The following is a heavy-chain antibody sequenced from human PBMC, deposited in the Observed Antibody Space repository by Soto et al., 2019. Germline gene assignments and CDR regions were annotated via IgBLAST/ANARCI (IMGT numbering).Heavy chain of an antibody. J-gene: IGHJ4*02. CDR3: ARDYGGNSCFDN. D-gene: IGHD4-17*01. V-gene: IGHV4-59*01. CDR2: IYYSGST. CDR1: GGSISSYY. Sequence: SETLSLTCTVSGGSISSYYWSWIRQPPGKGLEWIGYIYYSGSTNYNPSLKSRVTISVDTSKNQFSLKLSSVTAADTAVYYCARDYGGNSCFDNWGQGTLVTVSS.